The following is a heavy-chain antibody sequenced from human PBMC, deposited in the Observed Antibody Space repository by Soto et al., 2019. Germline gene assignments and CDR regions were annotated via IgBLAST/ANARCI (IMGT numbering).Heavy chain of an antibody. J-gene: IGHJ6*02. CDR2: IIPIFGTA. Sequence: QVQLVQSGAEVKKPGSSVKVSCKASGGTFSSYAISWVRQAPGQGLEWMGGIIPIFGTANYAQKFQGRVTITADDDTSTADMELISLRSEDTAVYYCARVILWQQLGEYYYYGMDVWGQGTTVTVSS. V-gene: IGHV1-69*01. D-gene: IGHD6-13*01. CDR1: GGTFSSYA. CDR3: ARVILWQQLGEYYYYGMDV.